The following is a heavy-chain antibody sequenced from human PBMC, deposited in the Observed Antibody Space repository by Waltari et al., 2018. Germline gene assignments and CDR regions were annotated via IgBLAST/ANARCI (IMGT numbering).Heavy chain of an antibody. Sequence: QVQLQESGPGLVKPSETLSLTCTVSGGSISSHYWSWIRQPPGKGLEWIGYTYYSGSTNYNPSLKSRVTISVDTSKNQFSLKLSSVTAADTAVYYCAGGGTSLEFDPWGQGTLVTVSS. V-gene: IGHV4-59*11. CDR2: TYYSGST. CDR1: GGSISSHY. CDR3: AGGGTSLEFDP. J-gene: IGHJ5*02. D-gene: IGHD2-8*01.